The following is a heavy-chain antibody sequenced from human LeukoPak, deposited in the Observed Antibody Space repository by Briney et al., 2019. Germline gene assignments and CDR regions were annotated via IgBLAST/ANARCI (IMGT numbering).Heavy chain of an antibody. CDR2: ISYDGSNK. J-gene: IGHJ5*02. CDR1: GFTFSSYA. CDR3: ARGSKTNWLDP. Sequence: PGGSLRLSCAASGFTFSSYAMHWVRQAPGKGLEWVAVISYDGSNKYYADSVKGRFTISRDNSKNTLYLQMNSLRAEDTAVYYCARGSKTNWLDPWGQGTLVTVSS. V-gene: IGHV3-30-3*01.